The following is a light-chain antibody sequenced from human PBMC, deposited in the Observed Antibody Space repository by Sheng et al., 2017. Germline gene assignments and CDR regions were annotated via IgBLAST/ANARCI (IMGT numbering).Light chain of an antibody. CDR3: CSYAGSGSRV. CDR2: EVV. CDR1: SSDVGIYNH. Sequence: QSALTQPASVSGSPGQSITISCTGTSSDVGIYNHVSWYQQYPGKAPKLIIYEVVKRPSGVSNRFSGSKSANTASLTISGLQADDEADYYXCSYAGSGSRVLGTGTKVTVL. J-gene: IGLJ1*01. V-gene: IGLV2-23*02.